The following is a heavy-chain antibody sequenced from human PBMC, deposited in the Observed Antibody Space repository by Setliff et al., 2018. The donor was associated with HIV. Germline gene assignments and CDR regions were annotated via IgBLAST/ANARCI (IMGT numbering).Heavy chain of an antibody. Sequence: SETLSLTCAVSGYFINNGYYWGWIRQPPGKGLEWIGSFSHSESTYYNPSLKSRVTILLDTSKNQYSLNLSSATAADTAVYYCASLPYSSGWVDYWGQGTLVTVSS. CDR2: FSHSEST. CDR1: GYFINNGYY. V-gene: IGHV4-38-2*01. D-gene: IGHD6-19*01. CDR3: ASLPYSSGWVDY. J-gene: IGHJ4*02.